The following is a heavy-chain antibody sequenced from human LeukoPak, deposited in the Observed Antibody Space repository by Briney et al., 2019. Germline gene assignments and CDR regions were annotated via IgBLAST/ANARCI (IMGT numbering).Heavy chain of an antibody. D-gene: IGHD2-2*01. CDR1: GYTFTSYY. J-gene: IGHJ4*02. CDR3: ARAERVKEWYHTGDY. V-gene: IGHV1-46*01. Sequence: GASVKVSCKASGYTFTSYYMHWVRQAPGQGLEWMGIINPSGGSTSYAQKFQGRVTMTRDTSISTAYMELSRLRSDDTAVYYCARAERVKEWYHTGDYWGQGTLVTVSS. CDR2: INPSGGST.